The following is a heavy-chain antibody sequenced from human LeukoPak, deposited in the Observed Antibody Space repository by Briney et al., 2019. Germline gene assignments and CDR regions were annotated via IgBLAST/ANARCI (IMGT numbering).Heavy chain of an antibody. V-gene: IGHV3-66*01. Sequence: GGSLRLSCAASGFTVSSNYMTWVRQAPGKGLEWVSLIYSGGSTYYADSVKGRFTISRDNSKNTLYLQMNSLRAEDTAVYYCARAGPSSSWHQFDYWGQGTLVTVSS. CDR3: ARAGPSSSWHQFDY. CDR2: IYSGGST. D-gene: IGHD6-13*01. J-gene: IGHJ4*02. CDR1: GFTVSSNY.